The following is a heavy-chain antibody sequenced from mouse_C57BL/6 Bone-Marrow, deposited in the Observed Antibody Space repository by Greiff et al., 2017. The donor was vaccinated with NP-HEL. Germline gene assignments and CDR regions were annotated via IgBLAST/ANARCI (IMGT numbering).Heavy chain of an antibody. CDR1: GYTFTSYW. V-gene: IGHV1-55*01. J-gene: IGHJ2*01. CDR3: AITTVWFD. Sequence: SGAEFVKPGASVKMSCKASGYTFTSYWITWVKQRPGQGLEWIGDIYPGSGSTNYNEKFKSKATLTVDTSSSTAYMQLSSLTSEDSAVYYCAITTVWFDWGQGTTLTVSS. CDR2: IYPGSGST. D-gene: IGHD1-1*01.